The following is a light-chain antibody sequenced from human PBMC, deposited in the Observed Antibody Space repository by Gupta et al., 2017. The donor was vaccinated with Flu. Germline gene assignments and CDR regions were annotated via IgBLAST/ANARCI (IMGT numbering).Light chain of an antibody. CDR2: NNN. CDR3: AAWEVSRNAHVV. CDR1: SSNIGSYT. J-gene: IGLJ2*01. V-gene: IGLV1-44*01. Sequence: QSVLTQPPSASGTPGQRVTISCSGSSSNIGSYTVNWYQQLPGTAPKLLISNNNQRPSGGPERFSGSKSGTSASLAISGLQSEDGADYSCAAWEVSRNAHVVFGGGTKLTVL.